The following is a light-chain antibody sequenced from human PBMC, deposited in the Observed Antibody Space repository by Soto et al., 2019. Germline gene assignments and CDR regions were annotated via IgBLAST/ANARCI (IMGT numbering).Light chain of an antibody. J-gene: IGKJ1*01. CDR2: AAS. Sequence: DIQMTQSPSSLSASVGDSVTITCRPSQDIRNDLGWFQVKPGKAPKSLIYAASRLESGVPSRFSGSGSGTEFTLTISSLQPDDFATYYCQQYNSYPWTFGQGTKVDIK. V-gene: IGKV1-17*01. CDR1: QDIRND. CDR3: QQYNSYPWT.